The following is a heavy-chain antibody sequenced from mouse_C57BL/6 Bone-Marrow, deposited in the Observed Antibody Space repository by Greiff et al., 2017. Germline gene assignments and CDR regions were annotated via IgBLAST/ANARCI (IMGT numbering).Heavy chain of an antibody. D-gene: IGHD2-3*01. V-gene: IGHV5-16*01. CDR1: GFTFSDYY. CDR2: INYDGSST. J-gene: IGHJ4*01. Sequence: EVQLVESEGGLVQPGSSMKLSCTASGFTFSDYYMAWVRQVPEKGLEWVANINYDGSSTYYLDSLKSRFIISRDNAKNILYLQMSSLKSEDTATYYCARGGWLPYAMDYWGQGTSVTVSS. CDR3: ARGGWLPYAMDY.